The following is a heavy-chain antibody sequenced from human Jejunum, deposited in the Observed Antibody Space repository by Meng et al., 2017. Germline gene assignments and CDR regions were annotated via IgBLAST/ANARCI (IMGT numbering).Heavy chain of an antibody. CDR3: VREGPPPTNWAFDY. Sequence: QAQHVLLWAEAKITGAAVKVSCKGSGINFTYANPPWMRQAPGQRPEWVGWVKTGKRNTHHPPRFRGRVTITRDPSASTAYMELSNLRSEDTAVYFCVREGPPPTNWAFDYWGQGTLVTVSS. CDR1: GINFTYAN. CDR2: VKTGKRNT. V-gene: IGHV1-3*04. D-gene: IGHD1-1*01. J-gene: IGHJ4*02.